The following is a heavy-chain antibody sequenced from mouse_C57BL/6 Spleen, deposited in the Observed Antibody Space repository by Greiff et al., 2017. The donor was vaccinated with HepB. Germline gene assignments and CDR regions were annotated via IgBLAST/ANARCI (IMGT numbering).Heavy chain of an antibody. CDR3: ARWSNYVCDY. CDR2: IDPSDSYT. Sequence: QVQLQQPGAELVMPGASVKLSCKASGYTFTSYWMHWVKQRPGQGLEWIGEIDPSDSYTNYNQKFKGKSTLTVDNSSSTAYMQLSSLTSEDSAVYYCARWSNYVCDYWGQGTTLTVSS. J-gene: IGHJ2*01. D-gene: IGHD2-5*01. V-gene: IGHV1-69*01. CDR1: GYTFTSYW.